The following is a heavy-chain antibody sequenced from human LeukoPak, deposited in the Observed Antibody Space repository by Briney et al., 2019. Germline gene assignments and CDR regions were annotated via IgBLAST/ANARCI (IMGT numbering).Heavy chain of an antibody. V-gene: IGHV3-30-3*01. CDR2: ISYDGSNK. J-gene: IGHJ6*02. CDR3: ARVYYYDSSGYLGGMDV. CDR1: GFTFSSYA. D-gene: IGHD3-22*01. Sequence: GGSLRLSCAASGFTFSSYAMHWVRQAPGKGLEWVAVISYDGSNKYYADSVKGRFTISRDNSKNTLYLQTSSLRAEDTAVYYCARVYYYDSSGYLGGMDVWGQGTTVTVSS.